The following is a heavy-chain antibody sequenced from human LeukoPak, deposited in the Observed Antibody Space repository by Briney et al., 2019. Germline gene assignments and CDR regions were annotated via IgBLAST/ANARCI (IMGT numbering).Heavy chain of an antibody. D-gene: IGHD6-13*01. Sequence: ASVKVSCKASGYTFTNYDINWVRQATGQGLEWVGWMNPSSGNTGYAQTFQGRVTITRNTSISTAYMELSSLRSEDTAVYYCARAPTSSSWSYYYYYYMDVWGKGTTVTVSS. CDR1: GYTFTNYD. CDR2: MNPSSGNT. V-gene: IGHV1-8*03. CDR3: ARAPTSSSWSYYYYYYMDV. J-gene: IGHJ6*03.